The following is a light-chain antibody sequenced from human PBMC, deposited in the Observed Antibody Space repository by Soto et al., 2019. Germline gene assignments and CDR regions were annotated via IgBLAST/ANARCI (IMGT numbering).Light chain of an antibody. CDR1: QSISSY. V-gene: IGKV1-39*01. CDR3: QQRYSTPALT. J-gene: IGKJ4*01. Sequence: DIQMTQSPSSLSASVGDRVTITCRASQSISSYLNWYQQKPGKAPKLLIYAASSLQSGVPSRFSGSGSETDFTLTISRLQPEDFATYYCQQRYSTPALTFGGGTKVEIK. CDR2: AAS.